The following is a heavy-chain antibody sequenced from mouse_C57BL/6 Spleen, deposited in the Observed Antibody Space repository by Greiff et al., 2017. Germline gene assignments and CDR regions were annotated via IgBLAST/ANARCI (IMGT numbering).Heavy chain of an antibody. CDR2: IYPGSGST. J-gene: IGHJ3*01. D-gene: IGHD2-4*01. CDR3: ARWGFCDYDVGWFAY. V-gene: IGHV1-55*01. CDR1: GYTFTSYW. Sequence: QVQLQQPGAELVKPGASVKMSCKASGYTFTSYWITWVKQRPGQGLEWIGDIYPGSGSTNYNEKFKSKATLTVDTSSSTAYMQLSSLTSEDSAVYYCARWGFCDYDVGWFAYWGQGTLVTVSA.